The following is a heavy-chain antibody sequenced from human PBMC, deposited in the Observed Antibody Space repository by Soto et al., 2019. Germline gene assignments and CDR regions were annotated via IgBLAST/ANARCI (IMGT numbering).Heavy chain of an antibody. J-gene: IGHJ4*02. CDR3: ARGSSDYGDFDY. V-gene: IGHV4-59*01. CDR2: IYYSGNT. CDR1: GGSISTFF. D-gene: IGHD4-17*01. Sequence: SETLSLTCTVSGGSISTFFWSWIRQSPGKGLEWLGYIYYSGNTNYNPSLKSRVTISVDTSKNLFSLKLSSVTTADTALYYCARGSSDYGDFDYWGQGTLVTVS.